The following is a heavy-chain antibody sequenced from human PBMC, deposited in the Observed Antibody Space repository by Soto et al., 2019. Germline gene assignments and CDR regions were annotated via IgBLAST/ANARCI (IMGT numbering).Heavy chain of an antibody. J-gene: IGHJ6*02. Sequence: SETLSLTCPVSGGSISRSSHYWGWIRQPPGEGLEWIGSITYSGSTYYNPSLKSRLTISVDTSKNQFSLKLSSVTAADSAVYYCARHYYGMDVWGQGTMVTVSS. CDR2: ITYSGST. V-gene: IGHV4-39*01. CDR1: GGSISRSSHY. CDR3: ARHYYGMDV.